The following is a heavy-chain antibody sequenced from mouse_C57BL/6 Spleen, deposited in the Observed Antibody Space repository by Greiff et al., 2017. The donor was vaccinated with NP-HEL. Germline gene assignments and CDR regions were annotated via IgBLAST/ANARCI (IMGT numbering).Heavy chain of an antibody. CDR3: ARKDYTGAMDY. CDR2: IYPGSGST. J-gene: IGHJ4*01. CDR1: GYTFTSYW. V-gene: IGHV1-55*01. D-gene: IGHD1-1*01. Sequence: QVQLKQPGAELVKPGASVKMSCKASGYTFTSYWITWVKLRPGQGLEWIGDIYPGSGSTNYNEKFKSKATLTVDTSSSTAYMQLSSLTSEDSAVYYCARKDYTGAMDYWGQGTSVTVSS.